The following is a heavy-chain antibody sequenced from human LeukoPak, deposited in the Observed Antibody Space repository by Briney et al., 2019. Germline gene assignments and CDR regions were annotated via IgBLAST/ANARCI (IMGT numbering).Heavy chain of an antibody. CDR2: INAGNGNT. CDR3: ARRTGATGIDF. J-gene: IGHJ4*02. V-gene: IGHV1-3*01. D-gene: IGHD6-13*01. Sequence: ASVKVSCKASGYTFTSYVMHWVRQAPGQRLEWMGWINAGNGNTKYSQKFQGRVTITRDTSASTAYMELTSLRLEDTAVYYCARRTGATGIDFWGQGTLVTVSS. CDR1: GYTFTSYV.